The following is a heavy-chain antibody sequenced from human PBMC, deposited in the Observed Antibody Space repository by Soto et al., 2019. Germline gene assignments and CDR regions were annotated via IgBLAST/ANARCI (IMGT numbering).Heavy chain of an antibody. CDR1: GASISSSSYY. CDR3: ASPVECSTTSCIR. D-gene: IGHD2-2*01. CDR2: MYYSGNS. J-gene: IGHJ4*02. Sequence: SETLSLTCTVSGASISSSSYYWGWIRQPPGKGLEWIGSMYYSGNSYYNPSLRSRVTMSVDTSKNQLSLTLSSVTAADTAVYYCASPVECSTTSCIRWGQGTLVTVSS. V-gene: IGHV4-39*01.